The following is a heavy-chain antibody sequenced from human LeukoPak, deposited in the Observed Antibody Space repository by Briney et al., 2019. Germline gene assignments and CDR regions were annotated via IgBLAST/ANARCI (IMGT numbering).Heavy chain of an antibody. CDR3: ARLPRYCSSTSCPFDY. Sequence: GESLKISCKGSGYSFTSYWIGWVRQMPGKGLEWMGIIYPGDSDTRYSPSFQGQVTISADKSISTAYLQWSSLKASDTAMYYCARLPRYCSSTSCPFDYWGQGTLVTVSS. J-gene: IGHJ4*02. CDR1: GYSFTSYW. V-gene: IGHV5-51*01. CDR2: IYPGDSDT. D-gene: IGHD2-2*01.